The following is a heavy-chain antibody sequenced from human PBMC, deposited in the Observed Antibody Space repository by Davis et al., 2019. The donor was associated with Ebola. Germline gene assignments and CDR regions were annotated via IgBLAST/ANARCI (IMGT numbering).Heavy chain of an antibody. V-gene: IGHV1-3*01. J-gene: IGHJ6*02. D-gene: IGHD2-2*01. CDR3: ASRVVVPAGLDYYGMDV. CDR2: INAGNGNT. CDR1: GCTFTSYA. Sequence: ASVKVSCKASGCTFTSYAMHWVRQAPGQRLEWMGWINAGNGNTKYSQKFQGRVTITRDTSASTAYMELSSLRSEDTAVYYCASRVVVPAGLDYYGMDVWGQGTTVTVSS.